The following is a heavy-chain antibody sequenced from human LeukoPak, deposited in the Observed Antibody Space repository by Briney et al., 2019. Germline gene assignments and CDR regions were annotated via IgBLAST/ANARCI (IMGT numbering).Heavy chain of an antibody. V-gene: IGHV3-74*01. CDR1: RFTFSTYW. D-gene: IGHD3-10*01. J-gene: IGHJ4*02. Sequence: GGSLRLSCAASRFTFSTYWMHWDRQAPGKGLVWVSRINSDGSSTGYADSVKGRFTISRDNAKNTLYLQMNSLRAEDTAVYYCAREGGVLLWFGELLEAHFDYWGQGTLVTVSS. CDR2: INSDGSST. CDR3: AREGGVLLWFGELLEAHFDY.